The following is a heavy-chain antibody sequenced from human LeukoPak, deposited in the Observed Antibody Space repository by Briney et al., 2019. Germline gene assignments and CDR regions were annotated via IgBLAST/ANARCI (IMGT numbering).Heavy chain of an antibody. CDR2: ISGSGGST. V-gene: IGHV3-23*01. D-gene: IGHD4-17*01. CDR1: GFTFSSYA. Sequence: GGSLRLSCAASGFTFSSYAMSWVRQAPGKGLEWVSAISGSGGSTYYADSVKGRFTISRDNSMNTLYLQMNSLRAEDTAVYYCAKDLSRYYYGDYAFDYWGQGTLVTVSS. J-gene: IGHJ4*02. CDR3: AKDLSRYYYGDYAFDY.